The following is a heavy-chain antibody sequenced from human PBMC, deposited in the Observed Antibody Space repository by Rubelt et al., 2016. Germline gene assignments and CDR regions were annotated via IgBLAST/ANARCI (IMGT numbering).Heavy chain of an antibody. J-gene: IGHJ4*02. D-gene: IGHD3-10*01. Sequence: QVQLVQSGAEVKKPGASVKVSCKVSGYTLTELSMHWVRQAPGKGLEWMGGFDPDDGATIYAQKFQGRVTMTEDTSTDTAYMELSSLRSEDTAVYYCATRSLWFGEIDRYFDYWGQGTLVTVSS. CDR3: ATRSLWFGEIDRYFDY. CDR1: GYTLTELS. CDR2: FDPDDGAT. V-gene: IGHV1-24*01.